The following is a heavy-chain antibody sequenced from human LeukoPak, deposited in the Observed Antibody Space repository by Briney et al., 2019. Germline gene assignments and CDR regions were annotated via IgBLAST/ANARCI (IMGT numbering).Heavy chain of an antibody. CDR3: AGLIAAAGSKYFQH. CDR2: FDPEGGET. D-gene: IGHD6-13*01. CDR1: GYTLTELS. J-gene: IGHJ1*01. Sequence: ASVKVSCKVSGYTLTELSMHWVRRAPGKGLEWMGGFDPEGGETIYAQKFQGRVTMTEDTSTDTAYMELSSLRSEDTAVYYCAGLIAAAGSKYFQHWGQGTLVTVSS. V-gene: IGHV1-24*01.